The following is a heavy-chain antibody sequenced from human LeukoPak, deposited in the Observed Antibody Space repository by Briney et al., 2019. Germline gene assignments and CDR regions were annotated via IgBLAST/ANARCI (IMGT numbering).Heavy chain of an antibody. CDR3: ARAATGVTYNYYMDV. V-gene: IGHV1-8*03. J-gene: IGHJ6*03. Sequence: GASVKVSCKASGYTFTSYGISWVRQAPGQGLEWMGWMNPNSGNIGYAQKFQGRVTITRNTSINTAYMELSSLRSEDTAVYYCARAATGVTYNYYMDVWGKGTTVTVSS. CDR1: GYTFTSYG. CDR2: MNPNSGNI. D-gene: IGHD1-1*01.